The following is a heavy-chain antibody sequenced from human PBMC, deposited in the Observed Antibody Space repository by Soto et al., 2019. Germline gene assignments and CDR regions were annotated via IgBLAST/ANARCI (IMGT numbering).Heavy chain of an antibody. Sequence: EVQLLESGGGLVQPGGSLRLSCAASGFTFSSYAMNWVRQAPGKGLEWVSVISGSGDSTYYADSVKGRFTISRDNSKNTLYLQMNRLRAEDTAVYYCARRSSSWYFDCWGQGTLVTVSS. V-gene: IGHV3-23*01. D-gene: IGHD6-13*01. CDR1: GFTFSSYA. CDR2: ISGSGDST. CDR3: ARRSSSWYFDC. J-gene: IGHJ4*02.